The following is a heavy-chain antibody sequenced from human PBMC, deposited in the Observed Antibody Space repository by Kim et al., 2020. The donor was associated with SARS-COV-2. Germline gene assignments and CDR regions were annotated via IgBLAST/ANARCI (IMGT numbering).Heavy chain of an antibody. CDR1: GFTFSSYW. D-gene: IGHD6-19*01. CDR3: ARDGDLYSSGKDAFDI. J-gene: IGHJ3*02. Sequence: GESLRLSCAASGFTFSSYWMTWVRQAPGKVLEWVANIKQDGNQKYYVDSVKGRFTISRDNAKNSLYLQMNSLRAEDTAVYYCARDGDLYSSGKDAFDIWG. CDR2: IKQDGNQK. V-gene: IGHV3-7*01.